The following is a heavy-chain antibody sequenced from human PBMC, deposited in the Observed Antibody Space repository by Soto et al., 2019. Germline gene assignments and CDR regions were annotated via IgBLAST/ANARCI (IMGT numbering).Heavy chain of an antibody. CDR2: ISSSSSYI. Sequence: EVQLVESGGGLVKPGGSLRLSCAASGFTFSSYSMNWVRQAPGKGLEWVSSISSSSSYIYYADSVKGRFTISRDNAKNSLYLQMNSRRAEDTAVYYCAREDCSGGSCYSGTDAFDIWGQGTMVTVSS. CDR3: AREDCSGGSCYSGTDAFDI. V-gene: IGHV3-21*01. J-gene: IGHJ3*02. CDR1: GFTFSSYS. D-gene: IGHD2-15*01.